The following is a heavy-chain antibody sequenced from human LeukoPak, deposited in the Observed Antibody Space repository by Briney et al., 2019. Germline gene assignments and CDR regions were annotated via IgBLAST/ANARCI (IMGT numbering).Heavy chain of an antibody. V-gene: IGHV4-31*03. Sequence: PSQTLSLTCTVSGGSISSGRHYWTWIRQLPGKGLEWIGYIFYSGSTYYNPSLKSRVTISVDTSKNQFSLKINSVTAADTAVYYCASRSPPGETDYFDYWGQGTLVTVSS. CDR1: GGSISSGRHY. CDR2: IFYSGST. CDR3: ASRSPPGETDYFDY. J-gene: IGHJ4*02. D-gene: IGHD2-21*01.